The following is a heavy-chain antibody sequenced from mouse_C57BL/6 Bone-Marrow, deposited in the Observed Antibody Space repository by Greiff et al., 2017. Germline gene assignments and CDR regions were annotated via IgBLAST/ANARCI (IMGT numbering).Heavy chain of an antibody. V-gene: IGHV1-55*01. CDR1: GYTFTSYW. D-gene: IGHD2-4*01. Sequence: VKLQQPGAELVKPGASVKMSCKASGYTFTSYWITWVKQRPGQGLEWIGDIYPGSGSTNYNEKFKSKATLTVDTSSSTAYMQLSSLTSEDSAVYYCANIYYDGYYAMDYWGQGTSVTASS. CDR3: ANIYYDGYYAMDY. CDR2: IYPGSGST. J-gene: IGHJ4*01.